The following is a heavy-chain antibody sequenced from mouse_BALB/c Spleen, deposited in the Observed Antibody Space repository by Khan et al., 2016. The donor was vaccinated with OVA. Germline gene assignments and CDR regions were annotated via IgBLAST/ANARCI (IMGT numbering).Heavy chain of an antibody. V-gene: IGHV1-20*02. J-gene: IGHJ2*01. Sequence: EVQLLESGPELVKPGASVKISCKASGYSFTGYFMNWVMQSHGKSLEWIGRINPHIGETFYNQKFKGKATLTVDESSSTAYMQLRSLSSEASAVYYCARENGSDFDYWGQGTTRTVAS. CDR3: ARENGSDFDY. D-gene: IGHD1-1*01. CDR2: INPHIGET. CDR1: GYSFTGYF.